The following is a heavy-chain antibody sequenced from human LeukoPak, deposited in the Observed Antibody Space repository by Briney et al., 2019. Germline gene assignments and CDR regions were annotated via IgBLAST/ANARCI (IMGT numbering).Heavy chain of an antibody. CDR3: ARVETYGIDGQDGLET. CDR2: ISSSSRSI. CDR1: GFTFDSYS. V-gene: IGHV3-21*01. Sequence: GGSLRLSCAASGFTFDSYSMTWVRQAPGKGLEWVSSISSSSRSIYYADSVKGRFTISRDNAKNSLYLDMNSLRAEDTAFYYYARVETYGIDGQDGLETWGQGTMVTVSS. J-gene: IGHJ3*02. D-gene: IGHD2-15*01.